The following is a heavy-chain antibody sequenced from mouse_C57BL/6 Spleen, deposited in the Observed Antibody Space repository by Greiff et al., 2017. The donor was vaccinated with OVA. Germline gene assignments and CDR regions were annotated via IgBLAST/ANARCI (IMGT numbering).Heavy chain of an antibody. CDR2: IDPEDGDT. CDR3: TRITTVVATPYYYAMDY. J-gene: IGHJ4*01. D-gene: IGHD1-1*01. Sequence: EVQLQQSGAELVRPGASVKLSCTASGFNIKDYYMHWVKQRPEQGLEWIGRIDPEDGDTEYAPKFQGKATMTADTSSNTAYLQLSSLTSEDTAVYYCTRITTVVATPYYYAMDYWGQGTSVTVSS. V-gene: IGHV14-1*01. CDR1: GFNIKDYY.